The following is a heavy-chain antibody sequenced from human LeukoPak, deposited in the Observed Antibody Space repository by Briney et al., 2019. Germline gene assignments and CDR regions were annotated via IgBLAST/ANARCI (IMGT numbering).Heavy chain of an antibody. V-gene: IGHV1-2*02. CDR3: ARGLRLWKDWFDP. D-gene: IGHD5-12*01. CDR2: INPNSGGT. Sequence: EASVKVSCKASGYTFTSYYMHWVRQAPGQGLEWMGWINPNSGGTNYAQKFQGRVTITADKSTSTAYMELSSLRSEDTAVYYCARGLRLWKDWFDPWGQGTLVTVSS. J-gene: IGHJ5*02. CDR1: GYTFTSYY.